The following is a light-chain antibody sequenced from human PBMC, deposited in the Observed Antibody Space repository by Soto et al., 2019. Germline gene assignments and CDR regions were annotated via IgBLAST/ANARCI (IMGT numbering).Light chain of an antibody. J-gene: IGLJ1*01. Sequence: QSVLSQPPSVSGTPGQTVSISCSGSTPNIGRNTVSWYQQLPGTAPKLLIYSNHQRPSGVPARFSGSKSGTSASLAISGLQSEDEAEYYCAAWDDSLNGHYVFGTATKLTVL. CDR2: SNH. CDR1: TPNIGRNT. V-gene: IGLV1-44*01. CDR3: AAWDDSLNGHYV.